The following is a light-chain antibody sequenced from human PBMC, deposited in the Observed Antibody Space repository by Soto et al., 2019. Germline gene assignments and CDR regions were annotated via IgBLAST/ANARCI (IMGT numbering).Light chain of an antibody. CDR3: LQHNTYPYT. Sequence: DIQMTQSPSSLSASVGDRVTITCRASQGISNLLGWFQHKPGKAPKRLIYAASSLQGGVPSRFSGSGSGAEFTLTITGLQPEDFADYYCLQHNTYPYTFGQGTKLEIK. J-gene: IGKJ2*01. CDR2: AAS. CDR1: QGISNL. V-gene: IGKV1-17*01.